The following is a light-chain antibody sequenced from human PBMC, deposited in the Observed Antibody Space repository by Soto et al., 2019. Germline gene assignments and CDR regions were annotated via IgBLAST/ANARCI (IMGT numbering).Light chain of an antibody. CDR1: QSVSSSY. Sequence: EIVLTQSPGTLSLSPGERATLSCRASQSVSSSYLAWYQQKPGQAPRLLIYGASSRATGIPDRFSGSGSGTDFTLTISRLDPEDFAVYCCQQYGSSRTFGQGTKVDIK. CDR2: GAS. CDR3: QQYGSSRT. V-gene: IGKV3-20*01. J-gene: IGKJ1*01.